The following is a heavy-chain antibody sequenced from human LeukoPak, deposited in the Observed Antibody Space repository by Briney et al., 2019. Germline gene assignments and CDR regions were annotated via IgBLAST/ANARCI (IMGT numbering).Heavy chain of an antibody. V-gene: IGHV4-4*02. CDR3: TRESGAFSPFGF. Sequence: PSGTLSLTCGVSGGSIITTNWWSWVRQPPGRGLEWIGEVHLNGATNYNPSLESRVSMSIDKSKNQLSLKLSSVTAADTATYYCTRESGAFSPFGFWGQGTLVTVSS. J-gene: IGHJ4*02. CDR1: GGSIITTNW. CDR2: VHLNGAT. D-gene: IGHD1-26*01.